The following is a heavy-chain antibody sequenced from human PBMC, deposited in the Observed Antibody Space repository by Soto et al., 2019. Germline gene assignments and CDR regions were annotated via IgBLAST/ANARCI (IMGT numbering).Heavy chain of an antibody. CDR3: AKGNFIAARPANFDY. J-gene: IGHJ4*02. V-gene: IGHV3-48*04. CDR1: GFTFSSYA. Sequence: GGSLRLSCAASGFTFSSYAMNWVRQAPGKGLEWVSYISSTSSTIYYADSVKGRFTISRDNSKNTLYLQMNRLRAEDTAVYYCAKGNFIAARPANFDYWGQGTLVTVSS. CDR2: ISSTSSTI. D-gene: IGHD6-6*01.